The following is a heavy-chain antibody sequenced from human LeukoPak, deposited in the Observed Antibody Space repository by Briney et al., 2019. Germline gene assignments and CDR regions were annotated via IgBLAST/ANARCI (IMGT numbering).Heavy chain of an antibody. CDR1: GYTFTSYG. CDR3: ARSSGDEGYYYYYYMDV. CDR2: ISAYNGNT. V-gene: IGHV1-18*01. D-gene: IGHD7-27*01. Sequence: ASVKVSCKASGYTFTSYGISWVRQAPGQGLEWMGWISAYNGNTNYAQKFQGRVTMTRNTSISTAYMELSSLRSEDTAVYYYARSSGDEGYYYYYYMDVWGKGTTVTISS. J-gene: IGHJ6*03.